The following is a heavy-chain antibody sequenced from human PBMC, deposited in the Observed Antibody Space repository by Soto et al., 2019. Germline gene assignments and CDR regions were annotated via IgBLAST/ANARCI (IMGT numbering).Heavy chain of an antibody. J-gene: IGHJ6*02. CDR2: IIPIFGTA. CDR1: GGTFSSYT. Sequence: QVQLVQSGAEVKKPGSSVKVSCKASGGTFSSYTINWVRQAPGQGLEWMGGIIPIFGTADYAQKFQGRVTVTEDESTSTAYMELSSLRSEDTAVYYCASVETQRYYYGMDVWGQGTTVTVSS. D-gene: IGHD2-15*01. V-gene: IGHV1-69*12. CDR3: ASVETQRYYYGMDV.